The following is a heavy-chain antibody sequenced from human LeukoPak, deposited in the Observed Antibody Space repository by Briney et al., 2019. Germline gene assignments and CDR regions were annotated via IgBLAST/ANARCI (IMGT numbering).Heavy chain of an antibody. Sequence: ASVKVSFKASGYTFTDYAMHWVRQAPGERLELMGWINTGKGNTKYSQKFQGRVTITMDTSASTAYMELSSLRSEDTAVYYCATYDFWRGDAFDIWGQGTMVTVSS. V-gene: IGHV1-3*04. D-gene: IGHD3-3*01. CDR2: INTGKGNT. J-gene: IGHJ3*02. CDR1: GYTFTDYA. CDR3: ATYDFWRGDAFDI.